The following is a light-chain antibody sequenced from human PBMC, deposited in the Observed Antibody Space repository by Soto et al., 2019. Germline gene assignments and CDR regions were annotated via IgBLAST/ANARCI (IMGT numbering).Light chain of an antibody. CDR3: SSHSSSSTLVV. J-gene: IGLJ2*01. CDR2: DVN. V-gene: IGLV2-14*03. CDR1: SSDVGGYNY. Sequence: QSALTQPASMSGSPGQSITISCTGTSSDVGGYNYVSWYRQHPGKAPKLMIYDVNNRPSGVSNRFSGSKSGNTASLTISGLQAEDEADYYCSSHSSSSTLVVFGEGTKVTVL.